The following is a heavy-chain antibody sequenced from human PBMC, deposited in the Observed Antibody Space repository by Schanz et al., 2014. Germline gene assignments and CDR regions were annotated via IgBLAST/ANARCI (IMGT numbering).Heavy chain of an antibody. D-gene: IGHD2-8*01. Sequence: QVQLQESGPGLVKPSQTLSLTCTVSGASISSGGYYWDWIRLLPGKGLEWIGYISYSGSTSFNPSLKSRLTMSVDTSKNQFSLRLSSVTAADTAVYYCAKTSVLYPWGYFDYWGQGTLVTVSS. J-gene: IGHJ4*02. CDR2: ISYSGST. CDR3: AKTSVLYPWGYFDY. V-gene: IGHV4-31*03. CDR1: GASISSGGYY.